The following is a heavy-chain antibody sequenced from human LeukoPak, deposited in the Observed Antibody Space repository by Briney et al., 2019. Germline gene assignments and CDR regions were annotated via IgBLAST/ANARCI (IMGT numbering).Heavy chain of an antibody. V-gene: IGHV3-23*01. D-gene: IGHD5-12*01. CDR3: AKESSGYVGYSSNWFDP. Sequence: GESLKISCAASGFTFTNYAMSWVRQAPGKGLEWVSTISGSGGSTYYADSVKGRFTIYRDNSKNTLYLQMNSLRAEDTAVYYCAKESSGYVGYSSNWFDPWGQGTLVTVSS. J-gene: IGHJ5*02. CDR2: ISGSGGST. CDR1: GFTFTNYA.